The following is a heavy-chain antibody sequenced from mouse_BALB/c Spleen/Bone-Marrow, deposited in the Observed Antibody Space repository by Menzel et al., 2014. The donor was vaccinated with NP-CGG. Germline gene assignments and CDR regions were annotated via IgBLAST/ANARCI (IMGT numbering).Heavy chain of an antibody. Sequence: VQLQQSGPELVKPGASMKISCKASGYSFTGYTMNWVKQSHGKNPEWIGLINPYNGGTSYNQKFKGKATLTVDKSSSTAYMELLSLTSEDSAVYYCARRGYGYDDYFDYWGQGTTLTVSS. CDR2: INPYNGGT. CDR3: ARRGYGYDDYFDY. D-gene: IGHD2-2*01. J-gene: IGHJ2*01. CDR1: GYSFTGYT. V-gene: IGHV1-18*01.